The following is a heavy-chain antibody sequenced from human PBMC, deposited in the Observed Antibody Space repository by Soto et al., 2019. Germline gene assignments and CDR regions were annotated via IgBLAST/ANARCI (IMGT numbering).Heavy chain of an antibody. CDR3: ARLGSYAIDF. Sequence: GGSLRLSCAASGFSFSLYEMIWVRQAPGKGLEWVSYISGSGTTIYYADSVKGRFTISRDNAKNSLFLQMSSLRAEDTAVYNCARLGSYAIDFWGQGTLVTVSS. D-gene: IGHD1-26*01. V-gene: IGHV3-48*03. J-gene: IGHJ4*02. CDR1: GFSFSLYE. CDR2: ISGSGTTI.